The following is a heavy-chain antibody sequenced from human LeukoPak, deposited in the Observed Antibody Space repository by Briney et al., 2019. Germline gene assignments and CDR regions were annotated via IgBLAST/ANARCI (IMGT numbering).Heavy chain of an antibody. CDR3: AREYYDILTGLLGSLDY. CDR2: ISYDGSNK. D-gene: IGHD3-9*01. V-gene: IGHV3-30*03. Sequence: PGRSLRLSCAASGFTFSSDGMHWVRQAPGKGLEWVAGISYDGSNKSYADSVKGRFTISRDNSKNTLYLHMNSLRAEDTAVYYCAREYYDILTGLLGSLDYWGQGTLVTVSS. CDR1: GFTFSSDG. J-gene: IGHJ4*02.